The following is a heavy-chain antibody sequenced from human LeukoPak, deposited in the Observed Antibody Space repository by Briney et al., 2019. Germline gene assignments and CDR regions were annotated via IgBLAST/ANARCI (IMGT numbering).Heavy chain of an antibody. CDR1: GFTFSSYS. D-gene: IGHD6-13*01. CDR3: AKDKYELVRRAGTMDV. V-gene: IGHV3-21*04. Sequence: GGSLRLSCAASGFTFSSYSMNWVRQAPGKGLEWVSSISSSSSYIYYADSVKGRFTISRDNAKNSLYLQMNSLRAEDTALYYCAKDKYELVRRAGTMDVWGQGTTVTVSS. J-gene: IGHJ6*02. CDR2: ISSSSSYI.